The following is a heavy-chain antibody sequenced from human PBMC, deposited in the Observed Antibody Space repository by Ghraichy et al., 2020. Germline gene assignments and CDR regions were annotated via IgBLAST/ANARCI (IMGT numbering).Heavy chain of an antibody. Sequence: LSLTCAASGFTFSSYAMSWVRQAPGKGLEWVSAISGSGGSTYYADSVKGRFTISRDNSKNTLYLQMNSLRAEDTAVYYCAKDPGGLYCSGGSCYDYFDYWGQGTLVTVSS. J-gene: IGHJ4*02. D-gene: IGHD2-15*01. V-gene: IGHV3-23*01. CDR3: AKDPGGLYCSGGSCYDYFDY. CDR2: ISGSGGST. CDR1: GFTFSSYA.